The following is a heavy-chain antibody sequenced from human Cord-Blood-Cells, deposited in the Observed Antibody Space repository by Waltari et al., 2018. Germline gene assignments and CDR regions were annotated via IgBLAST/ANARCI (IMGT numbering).Heavy chain of an antibody. D-gene: IGHD2-8*01. CDR3: TRGNDYGDY. V-gene: IGHV3-73*01. CDR1: GFTFSASA. CDR2: MRRKANGYAT. Sequence: VQLVESGGGLVQPGGSLKLSCAASGFTFSASAMHWVRQASGKGLRWVVRMRRKANGYATAEAASVKGRFTIARDDSKNMAYLQMNSLKTEDRAVYYCTRGNDYGDYWGQGTLVTVSS. J-gene: IGHJ4*02.